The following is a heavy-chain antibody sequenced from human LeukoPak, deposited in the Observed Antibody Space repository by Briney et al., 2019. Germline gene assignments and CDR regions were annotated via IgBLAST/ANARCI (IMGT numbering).Heavy chain of an antibody. V-gene: IGHV3-48*04. Sequence: GGSLRLSCAASGFTFSSYSMNWVRQAPGKGLEWVSYISSSGSTIYYADSVKGRFTISRDNAKNSLYLQMNSLRAEDTAVYYCASFAFGAGTFDYWGQGTLVTVSS. CDR3: ASFAFGAGTFDY. D-gene: IGHD6-13*01. J-gene: IGHJ4*02. CDR2: ISSSGSTI. CDR1: GFTFSSYS.